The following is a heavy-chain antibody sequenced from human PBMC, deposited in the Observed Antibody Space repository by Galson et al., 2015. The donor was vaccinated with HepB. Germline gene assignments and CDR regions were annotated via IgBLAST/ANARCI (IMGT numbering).Heavy chain of an antibody. CDR1: GFTFGDYA. D-gene: IGHD2-2*01. J-gene: IGHJ4*02. CDR2: IRNKAFGGTT. Sequence: SLRLSCAASGFTFGDYAMSWFRQAPGKGLEWVGFIRNKAFGGTTEYAASVKGRFAISRDDSKSIAYLQMNSLKTEDTAVYYCTRGGGTSVGPRHFDYWGQGTLVTVSS. CDR3: TRGGGTSVGPRHFDY. V-gene: IGHV3-49*03.